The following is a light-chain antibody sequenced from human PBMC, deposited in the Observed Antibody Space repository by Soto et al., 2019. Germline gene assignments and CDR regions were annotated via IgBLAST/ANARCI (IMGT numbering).Light chain of an antibody. CDR2: GAS. CDR3: QQYASSPKT. CDR1: QSVSSSY. Sequence: EVVLTQSPGTLSLSPGERATLSCRATQSVSSSYIAWYQQKPGQAPRLLIYGASSRATGFPDRFSGSGSGTDFTLTISRLEPEDFEVYYCQQYASSPKTFGQGTKVDIK. J-gene: IGKJ2*01. V-gene: IGKV3-20*01.